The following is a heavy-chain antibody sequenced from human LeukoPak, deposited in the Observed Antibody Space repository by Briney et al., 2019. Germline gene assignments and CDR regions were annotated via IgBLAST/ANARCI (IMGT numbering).Heavy chain of an antibody. Sequence: GGSLRLSCAASTFTFSAYAMNWVRQAPGKGLEWVSSISSSSAYIYYADSVKGRFTTSRDNAKNSLFLQMDSLRAEDTAVYYCAADGRDDQWLVLDYWGQGTLVTVSS. CDR3: AADGRDDQWLVLDY. V-gene: IGHV3-21*01. J-gene: IGHJ4*02. D-gene: IGHD6-19*01. CDR2: ISSSSAYI. CDR1: TFTFSAYA.